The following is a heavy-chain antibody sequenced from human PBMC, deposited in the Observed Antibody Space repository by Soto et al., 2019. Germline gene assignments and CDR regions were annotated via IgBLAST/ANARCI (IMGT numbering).Heavy chain of an antibody. Sequence: PGESLKISCKGSGYSFTSYWIGWVRQMPGKGLEWMGIIYPGDSDTRYSPSFQGQVTISADKSISTAYLQWSSLKASDTAMYYCASSTPDSPHYYGDYYYYGMDVWGQGTTVTVSS. J-gene: IGHJ6*02. D-gene: IGHD4-17*01. V-gene: IGHV5-51*01. CDR1: GYSFTSYW. CDR3: ASSTPDSPHYYGDYYYYGMDV. CDR2: IYPGDSDT.